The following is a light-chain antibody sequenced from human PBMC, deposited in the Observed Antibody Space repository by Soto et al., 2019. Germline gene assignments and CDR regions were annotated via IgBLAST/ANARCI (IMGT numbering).Light chain of an antibody. J-gene: IGKJ2*01. V-gene: IGKV4-1*01. CDR2: WAS. CDR1: QSVLYSSNNKNY. Sequence: DIVMTQSPDSLAVSLGERATINCKSSQSVLYSSNNKNYLAWYQHKPGQPPKLLIYWASTRESGVPGRFSGSGSGTDFTLTISSLQAEDVAVYYCQQYYDTPSTFGQGTKLEIK. CDR3: QQYYDTPST.